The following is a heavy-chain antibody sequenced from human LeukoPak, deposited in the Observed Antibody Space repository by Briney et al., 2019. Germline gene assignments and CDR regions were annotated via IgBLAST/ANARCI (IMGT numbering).Heavy chain of an antibody. V-gene: IGHV1-46*01. CDR1: GYTFTSYY. J-gene: IGHJ5*02. CDR3: ARGINYDFWSGYYTGFDWFDH. Sequence: ASVKVSCKASGYTFTSYYMHWVRQAPGQGLEWMGIINPSGGSTSYAQKFQGRVTMTRDTSTSTVYMELSSLRSEDTAVYYCARGINYDFWSGYYTGFDWFDHWGQGTLVTVSS. CDR2: INPSGGST. D-gene: IGHD3-3*01.